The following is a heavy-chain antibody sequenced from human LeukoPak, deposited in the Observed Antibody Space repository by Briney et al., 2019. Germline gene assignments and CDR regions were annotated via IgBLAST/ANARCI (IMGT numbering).Heavy chain of an antibody. V-gene: IGHV3-23*01. Sequence: GGSLRLSFVASGFTFSSYAMSWVRQAPGKGLEWVSAISGSGGSTYYADSVEGRFTISRDNSKNTLYLQMNSLRAEDTAVYYCAKDFRFDCSGGSCYSDYWGQGTLVTVSS. J-gene: IGHJ4*02. D-gene: IGHD2-15*01. CDR1: GFTFSSYA. CDR2: ISGSGGST. CDR3: AKDFRFDCSGGSCYSDY.